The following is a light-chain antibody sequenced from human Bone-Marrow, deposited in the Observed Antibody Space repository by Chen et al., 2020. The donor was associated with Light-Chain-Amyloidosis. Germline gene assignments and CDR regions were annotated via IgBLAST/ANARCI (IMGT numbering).Light chain of an antibody. CDR3: SSYTITNTLV. J-gene: IGLJ1*01. Sequence: QSALTQPASVSGSPGQSITISCTGTSSDVGGDNHVSWYQQHPDKAPKLMIYEVTNRPSWGPDRFSGSKSDNTASLTFSGLQTEDEADYFCSSYTITNTLVFGSGTRVTVL. V-gene: IGLV2-14*01. CDR2: EVT. CDR1: SSDVGGDNH.